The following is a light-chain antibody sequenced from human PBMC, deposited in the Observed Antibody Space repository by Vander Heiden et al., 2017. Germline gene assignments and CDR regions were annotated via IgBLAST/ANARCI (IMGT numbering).Light chain of an antibody. CDR3: QQANSFPFT. J-gene: IGKJ3*01. CDR2: GAS. V-gene: IGKV1-12*02. CDR1: HIISNY. Sequence: DIQMTQSPSFVPASVGDRVTITCRASHIISNYLAWYQQKPGKAPKLLIYGASNLQSGVPSRFSGTGSGTDFTLTISSLQPEDFATYYCQQANSFPFTFGPGTRVDIK.